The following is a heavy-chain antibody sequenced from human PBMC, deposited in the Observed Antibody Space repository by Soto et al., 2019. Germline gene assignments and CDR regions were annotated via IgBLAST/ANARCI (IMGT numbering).Heavy chain of an antibody. V-gene: IGHV1-69*16. CDR3: ARDPESVMYYDFWSGYWFDP. J-gene: IGHJ5*02. D-gene: IGHD3-3*01. CDR1: GGTFXSYT. Sequence: SVKVSCKASGGTFXSYTISWVRQAPGQGLEWMGRIIPILGTANYAQKFQGRVTITRDASTSTAYMELSSLRSEDTAVYYCARDPESVMYYDFWSGYWFDPWGQGTLVTVSS. CDR2: IIPILGTA.